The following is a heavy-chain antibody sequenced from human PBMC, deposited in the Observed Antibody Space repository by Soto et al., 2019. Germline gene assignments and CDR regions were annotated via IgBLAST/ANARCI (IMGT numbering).Heavy chain of an antibody. CDR1: GFTFSNAW. V-gene: IGHV3-15*01. CDR2: IKSKTDGGTT. J-gene: IGHJ3*02. CDR3: TTGFLSSVYLALGAFDI. D-gene: IGHD3-22*01. Sequence: PGGSLRLSCAASGFTFSNAWMSWVRQAPGKGLEWVGRIKSKTDGGTTDYAAPVKGRFTISRDDSKNTLYLQMNSLKTEDTAVYYCTTGFLSSVYLALGAFDIWGQGTMVTVSS.